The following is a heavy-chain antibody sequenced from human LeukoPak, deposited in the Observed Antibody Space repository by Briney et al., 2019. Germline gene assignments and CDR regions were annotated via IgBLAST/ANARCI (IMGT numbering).Heavy chain of an antibody. J-gene: IGHJ6*03. CDR3: ARDATTTVGWVYMDV. V-gene: IGHV3-48*03. D-gene: IGHD4-11*01. CDR2: IDSGRGSST. CDR1: GFTFSSYA. Sequence: GGSLRLSCAASGFTFSSYAMSGVRQAPGKGLKWVSYIDSGRGSSTNYADSVKGRFTISRDNAKNSLYLQMNSLRVEDTALYYCARDATTTVGWVYMDVWGKGTAVTIS.